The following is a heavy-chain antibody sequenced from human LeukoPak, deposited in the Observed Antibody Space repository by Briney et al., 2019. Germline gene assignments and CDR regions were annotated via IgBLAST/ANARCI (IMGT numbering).Heavy chain of an antibody. D-gene: IGHD4-17*01. CDR2: IYYGGST. Sequence: SETLSLTCSVSGGSISSRSFSWGWIRQPPGKGLEWIGNIYYGGSTYYNPSLNSRVTISVDTSKDQLSLKLTSVTATDTAFYYCARYDTTVTITLDNWGQGTLVTVSS. CDR3: ARYDTTVTITLDN. V-gene: IGHV4-39*01. CDR1: GGSISSRSFS. J-gene: IGHJ4*02.